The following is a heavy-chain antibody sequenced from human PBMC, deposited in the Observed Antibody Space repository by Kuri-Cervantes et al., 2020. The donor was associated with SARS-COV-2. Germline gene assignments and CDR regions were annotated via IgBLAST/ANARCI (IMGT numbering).Heavy chain of an antibody. V-gene: IGHV1-3*01. CDR2: INAGNGNT. CDR1: GYTFTSYA. Sequence: ASVKVSCKASGYTFTSYAMHWVRQAPGQRLEWMGWINAGNGNTKYSQKFQGRVTITRDTSASTVYMELSSLRSEDTAVYYCARARDMMTIGGVIVSAFDIWGQGTMVTVSS. D-gene: IGHD3-16*02. J-gene: IGHJ3*02. CDR3: ARARDMMTIGGVIVSAFDI.